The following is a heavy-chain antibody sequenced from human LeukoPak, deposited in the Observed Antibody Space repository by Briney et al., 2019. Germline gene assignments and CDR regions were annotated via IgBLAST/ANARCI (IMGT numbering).Heavy chain of an antibody. Sequence: GGSLGLLCAASGFPFSSYEMNWVRQDSGKGLEGVSYISCSCSTIYYADVVTGRFHISRDNAKHSLYLQMNSLRGEDTALYYCARDQGSGWISLFDYRGQGTLVTGSS. CDR1: GFPFSSYE. CDR3: ARDQGSGWISLFDY. CDR2: ISCSCSTI. D-gene: IGHD6-25*01. V-gene: IGHV3-48*03. J-gene: IGHJ4*02.